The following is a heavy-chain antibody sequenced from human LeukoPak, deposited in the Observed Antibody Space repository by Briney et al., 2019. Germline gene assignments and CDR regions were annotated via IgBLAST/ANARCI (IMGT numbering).Heavy chain of an antibody. Sequence: ASVKVSCKASGYTFTSYGISWVRQAPGQGLEWMGWISAYNGNTNYAQKLQGRVTMTTDTSTSTAYMELSSLRSEDTAVYYCARAPLYYDFWSGYYRYFDYWGQGTLVTVSS. V-gene: IGHV1-18*01. J-gene: IGHJ4*02. CDR2: ISAYNGNT. CDR1: GYTFTSYG. D-gene: IGHD3-3*01. CDR3: ARAPLYYDFWSGYYRYFDY.